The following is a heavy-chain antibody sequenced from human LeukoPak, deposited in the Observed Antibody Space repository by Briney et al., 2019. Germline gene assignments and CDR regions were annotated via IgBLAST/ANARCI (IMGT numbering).Heavy chain of an antibody. CDR2: INPNSGGT. Sequence: ASVKVSCKASGYTFTGYYMHWVRQAPGQGLEWMGWINPNSGGTNYAQKFQGRVTMTRDTSISIAYMELSRLRSDDTAVYYCARGRLRAMVPNWFDPWGQGTLVTVSS. CDR3: ARGRLRAMVPNWFDP. J-gene: IGHJ5*02. V-gene: IGHV1-2*02. D-gene: IGHD3-10*01. CDR1: GYTFTGYY.